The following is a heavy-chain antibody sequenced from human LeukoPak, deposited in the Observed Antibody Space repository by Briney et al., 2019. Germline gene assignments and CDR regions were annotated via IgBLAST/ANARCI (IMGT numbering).Heavy chain of an antibody. D-gene: IGHD2-2*01. Sequence: SQTLSLTCTVSGGSISSSSYYWGWIRQPPGKGLEWIGSIYYSGSTYYNPSLKSRVTISVDTSKNQFSLKLSSVTAADTAVYYCAGKRRGIVVVPAAKIAWFDPWGQGTLVTVSS. CDR3: AGKRRGIVVVPAAKIAWFDP. CDR2: IYYSGST. J-gene: IGHJ5*02. CDR1: GGSISSSSYY. V-gene: IGHV4-39*01.